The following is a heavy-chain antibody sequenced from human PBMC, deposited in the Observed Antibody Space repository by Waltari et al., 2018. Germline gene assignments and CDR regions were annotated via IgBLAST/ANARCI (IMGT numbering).Heavy chain of an antibody. CDR1: GGTFAKYA. CDR2: VIPILGGG. J-gene: IGHJ4*02. CDR3: AKDHAAMKYSSTFDY. D-gene: IGHD6-13*01. V-gene: IGHV1-69*11. Sequence: QVQLVQSGAEVKRPGSSVKVFCKSSGGTFAKYAISWVRQAPGQGLEWVGGVIPILGGGNYAQKFRGRVTITADESTDTAYMELSSLRSEDTAIYYCAKDHAAMKYSSTFDYWGQGTLVIVSS.